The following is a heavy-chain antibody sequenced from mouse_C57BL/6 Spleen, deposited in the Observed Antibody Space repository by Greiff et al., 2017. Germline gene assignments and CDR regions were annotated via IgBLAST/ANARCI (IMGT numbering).Heavy chain of an antibody. J-gene: IGHJ4*01. CDR2: IDPSDSET. D-gene: IGHD1-1*01. CDR1: GYTFTSYW. CDR3: AREVVATDYAMDY. Sequence: QVQLQQPGAELVRPGSSVKLSCKASGYTFTSYWMHWVKQRPIQGLEWIGNIDPSDSETHYNQKFKDKATLTVDKSSSTAYMQLSSLTSEDSAVYYCAREVVATDYAMDYWGQGTSVTVSS. V-gene: IGHV1-52*01.